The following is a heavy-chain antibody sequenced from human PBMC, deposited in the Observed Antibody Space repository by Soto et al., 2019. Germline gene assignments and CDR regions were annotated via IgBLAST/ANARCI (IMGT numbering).Heavy chain of an antibody. CDR3: AKDQRGAAAGTVNY. D-gene: IGHD6-13*01. CDR1: GFTFSSYA. CDR2: ISVSGGST. V-gene: IGHV3-23*01. J-gene: IGHJ4*02. Sequence: EVQLLESGGGLVQPGGSLRLSCAASGFTFSSYAMSWVRQAPGEGLEWGSAISVSGGSTYYAASVKGRFTISRDTSKNTLYLQMNSLRAEDTAVYYCAKDQRGAAAGTVNYWGQGTLVTVSS.